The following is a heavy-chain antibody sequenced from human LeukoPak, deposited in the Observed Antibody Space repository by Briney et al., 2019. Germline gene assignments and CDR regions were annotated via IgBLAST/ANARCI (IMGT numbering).Heavy chain of an antibody. CDR3: TTDPPATYSGYDGEDY. CDR2: IKSKTDGGTT. J-gene: IGHJ4*02. Sequence: GGSLRLSCAASGFTFSNAWMSWVRQAPGKGLEWVGRIKSKTDGGTTDYAAPVKGRFTISRDDSKNTLYLQMNSLKTEDTAVYYCTTDPPATYSGYDGEDYWGQGTLVTVSS. D-gene: IGHD5-12*01. V-gene: IGHV3-15*01. CDR1: GFTFSNAW.